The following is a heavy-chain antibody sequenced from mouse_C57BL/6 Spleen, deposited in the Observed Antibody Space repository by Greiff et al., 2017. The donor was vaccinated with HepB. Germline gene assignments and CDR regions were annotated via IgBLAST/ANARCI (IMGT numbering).Heavy chain of an antibody. J-gene: IGHJ2*01. CDR3: ARSGLWYAFDY. CDR2: IDPSDSYT. D-gene: IGHD2-14*01. V-gene: IGHV1-69*01. CDR1: GYTFTSYW. Sequence: QVQLQQPGAELVMPGASVKLSCKASGYTFTSYWMHWVKQRPGQGLEWIGEIDPSDSYTNYNQKFKGKSTLTVDKSSSTAYMQLSSLTSEDSAVYYCARSGLWYAFDYWGQGTTLTVSS.